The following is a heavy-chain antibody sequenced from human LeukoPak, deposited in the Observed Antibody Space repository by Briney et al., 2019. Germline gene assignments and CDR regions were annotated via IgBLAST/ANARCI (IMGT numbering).Heavy chain of an antibody. J-gene: IGHJ4*02. Sequence: PGGSLRLSCAASGFTFSSYGMHWVRQAPGKGLEWVAVIWYDGSNKYYADSVKGRFTISRDNSKNTLYLQMNSLRAEDTAVYYCARGYGSSGNEKIFDYWGQGTLVTVSS. D-gene: IGHD6-19*01. CDR1: GFTFSSYG. V-gene: IGHV3-33*01. CDR3: ARGYGSSGNEKIFDY. CDR2: IWYDGSNK.